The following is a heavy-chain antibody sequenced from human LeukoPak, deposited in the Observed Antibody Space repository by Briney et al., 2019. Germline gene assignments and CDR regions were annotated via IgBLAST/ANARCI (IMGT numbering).Heavy chain of an antibody. CDR1: GFTVSSNY. D-gene: IGHD1-26*01. V-gene: IGHV3-66*02. J-gene: IGHJ3*02. CDR3: ARAPSGSYEAFDI. Sequence: PGGSLRLSCAASGFTVSSNYMSWVRQAPGKGLEWVSAIYSGGSTYYADSVKGRFTISRDNSKNTLYLQMNSLRAEDTAVYYCARAPSGSYEAFDIWGQGTMVTVSS. CDR2: IYSGGST.